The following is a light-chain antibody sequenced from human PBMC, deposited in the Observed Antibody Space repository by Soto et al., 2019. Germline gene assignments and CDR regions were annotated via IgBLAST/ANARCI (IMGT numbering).Light chain of an antibody. J-gene: IGKJ1*01. V-gene: IGKV3-20*01. CDR3: QQYGDSPPT. CDR2: GAS. Sequence: EIVLTQSPGTLSLSPGERATLSCGASQSLSTNYLAWYQRKPGQAPRLLIYGASSRATDIPRRFSGSGSGTDFTLTITRLEPEDFAVYYCQQYGDSPPTFGQGTKV. CDR1: QSLSTNY.